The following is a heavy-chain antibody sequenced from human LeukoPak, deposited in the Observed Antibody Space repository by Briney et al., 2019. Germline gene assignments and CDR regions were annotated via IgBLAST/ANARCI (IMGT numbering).Heavy chain of an antibody. J-gene: IGHJ4*02. Sequence: AASVKVSCKASGYTFTSYDINWVRQATGQGLEWTGWMNPNSGNTGYAQKFQGRVTMTRNTSISTAYMELSSLRSEDTAVYYCARGDYYGSGSYYNGDYWGQGTLVTVSS. V-gene: IGHV1-8*01. D-gene: IGHD3-10*01. CDR1: GYTFTSYD. CDR2: MNPNSGNT. CDR3: ARGDYYGSGSYYNGDY.